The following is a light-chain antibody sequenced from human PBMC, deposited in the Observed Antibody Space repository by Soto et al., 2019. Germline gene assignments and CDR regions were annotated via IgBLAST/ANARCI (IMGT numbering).Light chain of an antibody. J-gene: IGLJ2*01. CDR3: CSYAGSRTNML. CDR2: EVS. V-gene: IGLV2-23*02. CDR1: SSDVGSYNL. Sequence: QSVLTQPASVSGSPGQSITISCIGTSSDVGSYNLVSWYQQHPGKAPKVLIYEVSERPSGVSNRFSGSKSGNTASLTISGLQDEDEAEYYCCSYAGSRTNMLFGGGTQLTVL.